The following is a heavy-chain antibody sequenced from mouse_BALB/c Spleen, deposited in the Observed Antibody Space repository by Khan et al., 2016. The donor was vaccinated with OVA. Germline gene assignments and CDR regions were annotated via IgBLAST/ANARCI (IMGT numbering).Heavy chain of an antibody. Sequence: QVQLQQSGAELVRPGVSVKISCKGSGYTFTDYAMHWVKQSHAKSLEWIGVISTYYGDAKYNQQFKGKATMTVDNSSNTAYMDLARLTSEDSAIYYCARGGLALYTMDYWGQGTSVTVSS. CDR1: GYTFTDYA. V-gene: IGHV1S137*01. J-gene: IGHJ4*01. CDR2: ISTYYGDA. CDR3: ARGGLALYTMDY.